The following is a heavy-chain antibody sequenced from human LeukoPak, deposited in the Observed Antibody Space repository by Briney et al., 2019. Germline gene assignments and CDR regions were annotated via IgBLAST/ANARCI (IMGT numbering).Heavy chain of an antibody. V-gene: IGHV3-66*01. D-gene: IGHD1-1*01. CDR1: GFTVSRND. Sequence: GGSLRLSCAASGFTVSRNDMTWVRQAPGKGLEWVSVIYTGGGTYYADSVKGRFTISRDNSKNTMYLQMNSLRAEDTAMYYCARDFHDGRYLVCLGYWGQGTLVTVSS. CDR2: IYTGGGT. CDR3: ARDFHDGRYLVCLGY. J-gene: IGHJ4*02.